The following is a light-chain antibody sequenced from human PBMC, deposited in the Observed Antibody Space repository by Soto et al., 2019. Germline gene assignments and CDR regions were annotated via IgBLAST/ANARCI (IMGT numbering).Light chain of an antibody. CDR3: SSYAGSRV. CDR1: SSDVGIYNY. CDR2: EVT. V-gene: IGLV2-8*01. Sequence: QSALTQPPSASGSPGQSVTISCTGTSSDVGIYNYVSWYQQHPGKAPKLMIYEVTKRPSGVPDRFSGSKFGNTASLTVSGLQADDEADFHCSSYAGSRVFGGGTKLTVL. J-gene: IGLJ2*01.